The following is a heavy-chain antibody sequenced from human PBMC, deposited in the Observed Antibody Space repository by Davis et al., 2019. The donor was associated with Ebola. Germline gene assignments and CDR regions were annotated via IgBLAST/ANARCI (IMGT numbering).Heavy chain of an antibody. CDR1: GYIFTTYG. Sequence: ASVKVSCKASGYIFTTYGMHWVRQAPGQGLEWMGWISGFNGDSNYSPKFEGRVTLTTDTSANTAYMELRSLKSDDTAVYYCARQRISIFGVAPTFDFWGQGALITVSS. J-gene: IGHJ4*02. V-gene: IGHV1-18*01. CDR2: ISGFNGDS. D-gene: IGHD3-3*01. CDR3: ARQRISIFGVAPTFDF.